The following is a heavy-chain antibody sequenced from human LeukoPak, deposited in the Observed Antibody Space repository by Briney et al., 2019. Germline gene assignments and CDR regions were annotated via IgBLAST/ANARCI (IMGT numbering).Heavy chain of an antibody. CDR2: INHSGST. V-gene: IGHV4-34*01. Sequence: SETLSLTCAVYGGSFSGYYWSWIRQPPGKGLEWIGEINHSGSTNYNPSLKSRVTISVDTSKNQFSLKLSSVTAADTAVYYCARRCSSGWYDYWGQGILVTVSS. CDR3: ARRCSSGWYDY. CDR1: GGSFSGYY. J-gene: IGHJ4*02. D-gene: IGHD6-19*01.